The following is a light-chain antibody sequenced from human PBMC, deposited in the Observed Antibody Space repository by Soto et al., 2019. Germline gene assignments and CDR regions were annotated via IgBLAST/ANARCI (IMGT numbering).Light chain of an antibody. J-gene: IGKJ5*01. CDR3: QQYGSYPLT. V-gene: IGKV3-20*01. Sequence: LKQSPCTLTLSPGERVALACRARQSVRCSFLAWYQQKPGKAPRLLIYCASHRATGIPVRFSGSGSGTDFTLTISRLEPEDVAVYYCQQYGSYPLTFGEGTRLEIK. CDR1: QSVRCSF. CDR2: CAS.